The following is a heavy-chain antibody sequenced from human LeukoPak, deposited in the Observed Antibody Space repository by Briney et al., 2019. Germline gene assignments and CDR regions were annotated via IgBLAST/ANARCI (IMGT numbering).Heavy chain of an antibody. V-gene: IGHV4-59*05. D-gene: IGHD1-1*01. J-gene: IGHJ3*02. Sequence: PSETLSLTCTVSGGSIRSYYWSWIRQPPGKALEWIGSIYYSGSTYYNPSLKSRVTISVDTSKNQSSLKLSSVTAADTAVYYCARHPRRAGTTLGAFDIWGQGTMVTVSS. CDR2: IYYSGST. CDR1: GGSIRSYY. CDR3: ARHPRRAGTTLGAFDI.